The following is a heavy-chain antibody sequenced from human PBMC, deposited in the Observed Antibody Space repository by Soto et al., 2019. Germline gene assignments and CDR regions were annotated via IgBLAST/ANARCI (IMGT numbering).Heavy chain of an antibody. J-gene: IGHJ4*02. CDR2: IYYSGST. CDR1: GGSVSSGSYY. V-gene: IGHV4-61*01. D-gene: IGHD5-18*01. Sequence: PSETLSLTCTVSGGSVSSGSYYWSWIRQPPGKGLEWIGYIYYSGSTSYNPSLKSRVTISQDTSKNQFSLRLRSVTAADTAVYYCARLDTALDYWGQGTLDTVSS. CDR3: ARLDTALDY.